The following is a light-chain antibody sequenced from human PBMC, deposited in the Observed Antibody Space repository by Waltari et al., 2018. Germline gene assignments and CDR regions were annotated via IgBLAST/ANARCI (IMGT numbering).Light chain of an antibody. Sequence: EIVLTQSPGTLSLSPGERATLFCRASPSVTRTLAWYQQKPGQAPRLLIYDASSRATGIPDRFSGSGYGTDFSLTISRLEPEDFAVYYCQKYGTLPATFGQGTKVEIK. CDR1: PSVTRT. CDR2: DAS. V-gene: IGKV3-20*01. CDR3: QKYGTLPAT. J-gene: IGKJ1*01.